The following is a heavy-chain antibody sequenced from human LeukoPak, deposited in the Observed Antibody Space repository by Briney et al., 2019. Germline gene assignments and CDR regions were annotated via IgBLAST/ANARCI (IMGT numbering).Heavy chain of an antibody. Sequence: PSETLSLTCTVSGDSISSYYWSWIRQPPGKGLEWIGYIYTSGGTNYIPSLKGRVTISIDTSKNQFSLKLSSVTAADAAVYYCARLTRLSTSPDRYYLDYWGQGTLVTVSS. CDR3: ARLTRLSTSPDRYYLDY. D-gene: IGHD6-6*01. CDR2: IYTSGGT. J-gene: IGHJ4*02. CDR1: GDSISSYY. V-gene: IGHV4-4*09.